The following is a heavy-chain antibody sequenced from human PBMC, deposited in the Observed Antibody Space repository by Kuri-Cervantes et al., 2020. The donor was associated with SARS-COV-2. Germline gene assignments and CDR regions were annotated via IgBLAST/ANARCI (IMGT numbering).Heavy chain of an antibody. CDR1: GASISNGSYY. CDR3: ARDVVHTYGWRAFDY. CDR2: FYTTERI. Sequence: SETLSLICTVSGASISNGSYYWSWIRQPAGKGLEWIGRFYTTERINYNPSLKSRVTISVDTSKNQFSLRLTSVTAADTAVYYCARDVVHTYGWRAFDYWGQGSLVTVSS. J-gene: IGHJ4*02. D-gene: IGHD5-18*01. V-gene: IGHV4-61*02.